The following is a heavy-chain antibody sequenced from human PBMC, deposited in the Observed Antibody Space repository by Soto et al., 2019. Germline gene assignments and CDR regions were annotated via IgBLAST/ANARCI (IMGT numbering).Heavy chain of an antibody. Sequence: ASVKVSCKASGYTFTSYAMHWVRQAPGQRLEWMGWINAGNGNTKYSQKFQGRVTITRDTSASTAYMELSSLGSEDTAVYYCARDSYGYWDWFDPWGQGTLVTVSS. J-gene: IGHJ5*02. D-gene: IGHD5-18*01. CDR3: ARDSYGYWDWFDP. CDR1: GYTFTSYA. V-gene: IGHV1-3*01. CDR2: INAGNGNT.